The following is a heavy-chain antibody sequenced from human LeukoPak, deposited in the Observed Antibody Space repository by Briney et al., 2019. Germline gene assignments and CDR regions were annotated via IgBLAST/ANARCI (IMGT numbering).Heavy chain of an antibody. Sequence: GASVKVSCTASGETFFSYDINCVGESAGQGGEGMGWMSSNSGNPGYAQKFQGRITMTKRTSISTAYMELRDLESEDTAVYYCARTPPDSGIDYWGQGTLVRVSS. V-gene: IGHV1-8*01. J-gene: IGHJ1*01. CDR1: GETFFSYD. CDR2: MSSNSGNP. D-gene: IGHD3-10*01. CDR3: ARTPPDSGIDY.